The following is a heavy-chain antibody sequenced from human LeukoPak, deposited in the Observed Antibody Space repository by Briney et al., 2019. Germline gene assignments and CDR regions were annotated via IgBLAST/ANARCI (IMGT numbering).Heavy chain of an antibody. CDR3: AALSYSSGWKDFDY. Sequence: EASVKVSCKASGYTFTSYEINWVRQSTGQGLEWMGWMNPNSGNTGYAQKFQGRVTMTRNTSISTAYMELSSLRSEDTAVYYCAALSYSSGWKDFDYWGQGTLVTVS. CDR2: MNPNSGNT. D-gene: IGHD6-19*01. CDR1: GYTFTSYE. V-gene: IGHV1-8*01. J-gene: IGHJ4*02.